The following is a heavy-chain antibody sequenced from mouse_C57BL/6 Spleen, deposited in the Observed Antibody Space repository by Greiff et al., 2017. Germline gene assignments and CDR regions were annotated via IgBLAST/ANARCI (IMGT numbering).Heavy chain of an antibody. CDR1: GYTFTSYW. J-gene: IGHJ3*01. V-gene: IGHV1-50*01. Sequence: QVQLQQPGAELVKPGASVKLSCKASGYTFTSYWMQWVKQRPGQGLERIGEIDPSDSYTNYTQKFKGKATLTVYTSSSTAYMQLSSLTSEDSAVYYCARRWFAYWGQVTLVTVSA. CDR3: ARRWFAY. CDR2: IDPSDSYT.